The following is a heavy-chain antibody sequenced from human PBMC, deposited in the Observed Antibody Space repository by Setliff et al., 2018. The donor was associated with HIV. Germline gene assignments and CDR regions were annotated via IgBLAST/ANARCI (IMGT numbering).Heavy chain of an antibody. CDR1: AGSLSRSY. CDR2: VFSNGDS. J-gene: IGHJ6*03. CDR3: VRASRDYYYYYMDA. V-gene: IGHV4-4*07. Sequence: SETLSLTCTVPAGSLSRSYWSWIRQPAGKGLEWIGRVFSNGDSNYNPSLRSRVAMSLDASKNLFSLKLNSVTAADTAIYYCVRASRDYYYYYMDAWGRGTTVTVSS. D-gene: IGHD3-16*01.